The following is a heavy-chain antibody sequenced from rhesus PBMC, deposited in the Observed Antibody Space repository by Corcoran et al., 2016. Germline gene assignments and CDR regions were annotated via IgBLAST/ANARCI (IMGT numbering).Heavy chain of an antibody. J-gene: IGHJ5-2*02. CDR3: ARDEYYSGSYYYESLDV. D-gene: IGHD3-16*01. V-gene: IGHV4-169*02. CDR2: YYGSSRNN. CDR1: GGSISSYY. Sequence: QLQLQESGPGLVKPSETLSVTCAVSGGSISSYYWSWIRQAPGKGLEWIGYYYGSSRNNDTNPSLKSRGTQSVYNSQNQFSLKLSAVTAADTAVYYCARDEYYSGSYYYESLDVWGRGVLVTVSS.